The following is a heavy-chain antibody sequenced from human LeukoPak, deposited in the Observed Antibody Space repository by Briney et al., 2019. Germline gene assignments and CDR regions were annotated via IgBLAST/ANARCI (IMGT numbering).Heavy chain of an antibody. CDR3: AYAADDSTRGVCAFDI. V-gene: IGHV3-48*04. CDR2: ISSSSSTI. Sequence: PGGSLRLSCAASGFTFSSYSMNWVRQAPGKGLEWVSYISSSSSTIYYADSVKGRFTISRDNAKNSLYLQMNSLRAEDTAVYYCAYAADDSTRGVCAFDIWGQGTMVTVSS. J-gene: IGHJ3*02. CDR1: GFTFSSYS. D-gene: IGHD3-10*01.